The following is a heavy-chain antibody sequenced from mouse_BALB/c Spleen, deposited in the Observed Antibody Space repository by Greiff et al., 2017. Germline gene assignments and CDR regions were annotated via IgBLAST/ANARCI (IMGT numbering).Heavy chain of an antibody. Sequence: EVMLVESGGGLVQPGGSLKLSCAASGFTFSSYGMSWVRQTPDKRLELVATINSNGGSTYYPDSVKGRFTISRDNAKNTLYLQMSSLKSEDTAMYYCARDRGYSYAMDYWGQGTSVTVSS. CDR3: ARDRGYSYAMDY. J-gene: IGHJ4*01. CDR1: GFTFSSYG. D-gene: IGHD2-3*01. V-gene: IGHV5-6-3*01. CDR2: INSNGGST.